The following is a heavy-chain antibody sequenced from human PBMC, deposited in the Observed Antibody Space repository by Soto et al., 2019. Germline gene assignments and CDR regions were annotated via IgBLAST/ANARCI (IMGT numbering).Heavy chain of an antibody. D-gene: IGHD1-1*01. Sequence: QVQLVQSGAEVKKPGSSVKVSCKASGGTFSSYAISWVRQAPGQGLEWMGGIIPIFGTANYAQKFQGRVTIPXXEXTSXAYMELSSRRSEDTAVYYCARGEEPTPHYDYGMDVWGQGTPVTVSS. J-gene: IGHJ6*02. V-gene: IGHV1-69*05. CDR3: ARGEEPTPHYDYGMDV. CDR2: IIPIFGTA. CDR1: GGTFSSYA.